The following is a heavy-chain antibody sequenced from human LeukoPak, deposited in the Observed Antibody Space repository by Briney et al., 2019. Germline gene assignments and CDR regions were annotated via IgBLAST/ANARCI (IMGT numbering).Heavy chain of an antibody. D-gene: IGHD3-22*01. Sequence: GGSLRLSCAASGFTFSSYNMNWVRQAPGKGLEWVSSISSSSYYIYYADSVKGRFTISRDNANNSLYLQINSLRAEDTAVYYCARDRRHYYDSSGYPTDAFDMWGQGTMVTVSS. CDR3: ARDRRHYYDSSGYPTDAFDM. V-gene: IGHV3-21*01. CDR2: ISSSSYYI. CDR1: GFTFSSYN. J-gene: IGHJ3*02.